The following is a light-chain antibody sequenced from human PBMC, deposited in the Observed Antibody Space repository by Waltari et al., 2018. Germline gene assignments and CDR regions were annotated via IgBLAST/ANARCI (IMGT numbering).Light chain of an antibody. CDR2: KVN. CDR3: SSYTRRSYWV. CDR1: SSDVGFYDF. Sequence: QSALTQPASVSGSPGQSITISCTGTSSDVGFYDFVSWFQQHPDKAPKVMIYKVNNRPPGVSNRFSGSKAANTASLTISGLQAEDEADYYCSSYTRRSYWVFGGGTQLTVL. J-gene: IGLJ3*02. V-gene: IGLV2-14*01.